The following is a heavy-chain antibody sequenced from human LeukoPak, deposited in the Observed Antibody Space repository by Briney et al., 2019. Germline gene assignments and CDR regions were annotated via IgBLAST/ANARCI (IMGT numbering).Heavy chain of an antibody. Sequence: GESLHISWQGSGYGFTSYWLGWVRPVPGKGLEWMGIIYPGDSDTRYSPSFQGQVTISADKSISTAYLQWSSLKASDTAMYYCASATTSPYYFDYWGQGTLVTVSS. CDR3: ASATTSPYYFDY. D-gene: IGHD1-1*01. CDR2: IYPGDSDT. J-gene: IGHJ4*02. V-gene: IGHV5-51*01. CDR1: GYGFTSYW.